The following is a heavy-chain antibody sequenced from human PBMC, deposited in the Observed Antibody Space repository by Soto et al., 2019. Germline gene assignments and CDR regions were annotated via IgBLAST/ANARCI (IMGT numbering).Heavy chain of an antibody. CDR1: GFNFSDYY. CDR2: ISSRGSTI. D-gene: IGHD3-9*01. V-gene: IGHV3-11*01. CDR3: ARELYDILTGGNAFDI. Sequence: PGGSLRLACAASGFNFSDYYMSWIRQAPGKGLEWVSYISSRGSTIYYADSVKGRFTISRDNAKNSLYLQMNSLRAEDTAVYYCARELYDILTGGNAFDIWGQGTMVTVSS. J-gene: IGHJ3*02.